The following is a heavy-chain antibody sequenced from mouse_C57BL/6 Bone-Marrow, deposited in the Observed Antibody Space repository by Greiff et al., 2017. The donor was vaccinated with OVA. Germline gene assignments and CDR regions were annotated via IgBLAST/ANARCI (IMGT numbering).Heavy chain of an antibody. CDR2: SRNKANDYTT. CDR3: ARDDDGYAWFAY. Sequence: DVHLVESGGGLVQSGRSLRLSCATSGFTFSDFYMEWVRQAPGKGLEWIAASRNKANDYTTEYSASVKGRFIVSRDTSQSILYLQMNALRAEDTAIYYCARDDDGYAWFAYWGQGTLVTVSA. J-gene: IGHJ3*01. D-gene: IGHD2-3*01. CDR1: GFTFSDFY. V-gene: IGHV7-1*01.